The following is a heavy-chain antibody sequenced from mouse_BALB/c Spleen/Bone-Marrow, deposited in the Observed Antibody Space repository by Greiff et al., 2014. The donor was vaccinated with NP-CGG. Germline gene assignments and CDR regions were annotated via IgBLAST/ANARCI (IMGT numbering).Heavy chain of an antibody. CDR2: INPSSGYT. J-gene: IGHJ2*01. V-gene: IGHV1-4*01. CDR1: GYTFTTYT. D-gene: IGHD2-3*01. CDR3: ARRDDGYVFFDY. Sequence: VQVVESGAELARPGASVKMSCRASGYTFTTYTIHWVRQRPGQGLEWIGYINPSSGYTNYNQKFKDKATLTADKSSSTAYMQLSSLTSEDSAVYYCARRDDGYVFFDYWGQGTTLTVSS.